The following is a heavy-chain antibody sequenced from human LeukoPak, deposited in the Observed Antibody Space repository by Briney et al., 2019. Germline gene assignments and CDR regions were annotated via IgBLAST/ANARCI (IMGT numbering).Heavy chain of an antibody. J-gene: IGHJ4*02. CDR2: IYTSGST. CDR1: AGSTTIFY. Sequence: SQSLSPTWIVAAGSTTIFYWRWVRQPAGKFREWIGRIYTSGSTNYNPSLKSRVTMSVDTSKNQFSLKLSSVTAADTAVYYCARDSPIYDFWSGPYFDYWGQGTLVTVSS. D-gene: IGHD3-3*01. V-gene: IGHV4-4*07. CDR3: ARDSPIYDFWSGPYFDY.